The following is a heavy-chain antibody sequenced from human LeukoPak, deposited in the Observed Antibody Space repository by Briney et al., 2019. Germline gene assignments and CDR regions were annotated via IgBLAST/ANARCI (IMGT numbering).Heavy chain of an antibody. CDR1: GFTFSTYG. V-gene: IGHV3-33*01. CDR3: ARDSNSYGSGATIDY. D-gene: IGHD3-10*01. Sequence: PGGSLRLSCAASGFTFSTYGMHWVRQAPGKGLEWLTDIWYDGSNKCYTDSVKSRFTISRDNSKNTLYLQMSSLRAEDTAVYYCARDSNSYGSGATIDYWGQGTLVTVSS. J-gene: IGHJ4*02. CDR2: IWYDGSNK.